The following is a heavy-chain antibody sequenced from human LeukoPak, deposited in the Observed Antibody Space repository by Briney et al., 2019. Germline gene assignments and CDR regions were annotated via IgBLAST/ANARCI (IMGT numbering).Heavy chain of an antibody. Sequence: ASVKVSCKASGYIFTSYGVTWVRQAPGQGLEWMGWISVYNGNTNYAQKLQGRVTMTTDIPTSTAYMELRSLRSGDTAVYYCARGMVTAYYYDSSGYYPNDYWGQGALVTVSS. CDR2: ISVYNGNT. CDR1: GYIFTSYG. V-gene: IGHV1-18*01. CDR3: ARGMVTAYYYDSSGYYPNDY. J-gene: IGHJ4*02. D-gene: IGHD3-22*01.